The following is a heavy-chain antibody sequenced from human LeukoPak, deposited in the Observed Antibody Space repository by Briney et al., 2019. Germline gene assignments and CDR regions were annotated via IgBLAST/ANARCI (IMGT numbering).Heavy chain of an antibody. CDR2: ISAYNGNT. Sequence: GASVKVSFKASGYTFTSYGISWVRQAPGQGLEWMGWISAYNGNTNYAQKLQGRVTITTDTSTSTAYMELRSLRSDDTAVYYCAREVAAAGFLEEGYFQHWGQGTLVTVSS. J-gene: IGHJ1*01. CDR1: GYTFTSYG. CDR3: AREVAAAGFLEEGYFQH. V-gene: IGHV1-18*01. D-gene: IGHD6-13*01.